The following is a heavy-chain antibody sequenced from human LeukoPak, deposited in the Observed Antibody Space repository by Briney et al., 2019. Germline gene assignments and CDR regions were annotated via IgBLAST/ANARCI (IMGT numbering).Heavy chain of an antibody. CDR2: ISGSGGST. J-gene: IGHJ6*02. Sequence: GGSLRLSCAASGFTFSSYAMSWVRQAPGKGLEWVSAISGSGGSTYCADSVKGRFTISRDNSKNTLYLQMNSLRAEDTAVYYCAKDITSLWFGELSDYYYYGMDVWGQGTTVTVSS. CDR3: AKDITSLWFGELSDYYYYGMDV. D-gene: IGHD3-10*01. CDR1: GFTFSSYA. V-gene: IGHV3-23*01.